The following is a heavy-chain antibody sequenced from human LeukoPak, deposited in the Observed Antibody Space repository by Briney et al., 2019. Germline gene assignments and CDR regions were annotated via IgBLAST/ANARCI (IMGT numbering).Heavy chain of an antibody. V-gene: IGHV3-23*01. J-gene: IGHJ4*02. D-gene: IGHD2-2*01. CDR2: ITGSGGST. Sequence: GGSLRLSCAASGFTFSSYGMSWVRQAPGKGLEWVSGITGSGGSTYYADSVKGRFTISRDNSRNTLYLQMNSLRAEDTAVYYCAKGYCSSTGCMYYFDYWGQGTLVTVSS. CDR3: AKGYCSSTGCMYYFDY. CDR1: GFTFSSYG.